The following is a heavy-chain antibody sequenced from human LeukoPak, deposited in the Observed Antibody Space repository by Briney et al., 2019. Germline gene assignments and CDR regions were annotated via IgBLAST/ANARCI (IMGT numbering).Heavy chain of an antibody. V-gene: IGHV1-2*02. Sequence: GASVKVSCKASGYTFTGSYIHWIRQAPGQGLEWVGWINPKNGGTDYAQQFQGRVTMTRDTSITTAYMDLSSLRSEDTAVYYCARVIGGSSADYWGQGTLVTVSS. CDR2: INPKNGGT. J-gene: IGHJ4*02. D-gene: IGHD4-23*01. CDR1: GYTFTGSY. CDR3: ARVIGGSSADY.